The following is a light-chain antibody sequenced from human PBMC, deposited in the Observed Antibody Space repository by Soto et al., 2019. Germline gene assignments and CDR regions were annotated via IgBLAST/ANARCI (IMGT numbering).Light chain of an antibody. J-gene: IGKJ2*01. Sequence: DIQMTQSPSTLSASVGDRVTITCRASQSISSWLAWYQQKPGKAPKLLIYKASSLESGVPSRFRGSGSGTEFTLTISSLQPDDFATYYCQQYNSYSHTFGQGTKLEIK. CDR2: KAS. CDR1: QSISSW. CDR3: QQYNSYSHT. V-gene: IGKV1-5*03.